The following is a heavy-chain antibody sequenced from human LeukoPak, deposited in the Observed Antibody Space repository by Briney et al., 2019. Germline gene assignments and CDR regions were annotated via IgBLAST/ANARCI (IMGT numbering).Heavy chain of an antibody. Sequence: SQTLSLTCAISGDSVSSNSAPWIWIRQSPSRGLEWLGRTYYKSKWYSDYAVSVKSRITINSDTSKNHFSLQLNSVTPEDTAVYYCARVSSPWSPRDAFDIWGQGTMVTVSS. D-gene: IGHD1-26*01. CDR2: TYYKSKWYS. J-gene: IGHJ3*02. CDR1: GDSVSSNSAP. CDR3: ARVSSPWSPRDAFDI. V-gene: IGHV6-1*01.